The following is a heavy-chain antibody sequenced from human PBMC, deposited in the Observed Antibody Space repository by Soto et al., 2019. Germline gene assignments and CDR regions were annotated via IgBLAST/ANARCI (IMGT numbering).Heavy chain of an antibody. Sequence: QVQLVQSGAEVKKPGASVKVSCKASGYTFTSYGLSWVRQAPGQGLEWMGRISAYNYNTIYAQKLQGRVTMTTDTSTSTAYMELMSLRSDDTSVYYCARVVGALGHWFDPSGQGTLVTVSS. CDR2: ISAYNYNT. V-gene: IGHV1-18*01. D-gene: IGHD1-26*01. CDR1: GYTFTSYG. CDR3: ARVVGALGHWFDP. J-gene: IGHJ5*02.